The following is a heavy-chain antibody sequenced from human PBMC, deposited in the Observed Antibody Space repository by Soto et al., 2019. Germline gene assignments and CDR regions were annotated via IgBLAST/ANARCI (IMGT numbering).Heavy chain of an antibody. CDR1: GGTFSSYA. CDR3: ARDRGRDYNHGFDP. Sequence: QVQLVQSGAEVKKPGSSVKVSCKASGGTFSSYAISWVRQAPGQGLEWMGGIIPIFGTANYAQKFQGRVTITADKSTGTAYMELSSLRSEDTAVYYGARDRGRDYNHGFDPWGQGTLSPSPQ. CDR2: IIPIFGTA. J-gene: IGHJ5*02. D-gene: IGHD4-4*01. V-gene: IGHV1-69*06.